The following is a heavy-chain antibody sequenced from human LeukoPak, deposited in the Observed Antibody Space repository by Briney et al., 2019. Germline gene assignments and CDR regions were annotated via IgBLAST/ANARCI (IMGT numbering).Heavy chain of an antibody. V-gene: IGHV1-46*01. J-gene: IGHJ6*02. CDR3: ARALVTGDYYGMDV. CDR2: IYPRDGST. Sequence: GASVKVSCKASGYSFTSNYIHWVRQAPGQGLEWMGMIYPRDGSTSYAQKFQGRVTVTRDTSTSTVHMELSGLRSEDTAVYYCARALVTGDYYGMDVWGQGTTVTVSS. D-gene: IGHD1-20*01. CDR1: GYSFTSNY.